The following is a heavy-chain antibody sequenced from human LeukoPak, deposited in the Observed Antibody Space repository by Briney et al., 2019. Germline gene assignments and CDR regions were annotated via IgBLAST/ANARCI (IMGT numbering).Heavy chain of an antibody. V-gene: IGHV4-31*03. Sequence: PSQTLSLTCTVSGDSVTSVGYYWVWIRQHPGKGLEWIGYIYYTGSTSYNPSLKSRLSISADTSKNQLSLRLSSVTAADTAVYYCARPLNTVNNDFDVWGQGAMVTVSS. CDR3: ARPLNTVNNDFDV. J-gene: IGHJ3*01. CDR2: IYYTGST. CDR1: GDSVTSVGYY. D-gene: IGHD4-11*01.